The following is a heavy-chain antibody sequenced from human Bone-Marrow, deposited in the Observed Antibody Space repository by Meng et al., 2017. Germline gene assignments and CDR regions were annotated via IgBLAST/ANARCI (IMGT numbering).Heavy chain of an antibody. CDR3: ARNRRAYGAGTHDY. CDR1: GGSISSSSYY. Sequence: GSLRLSCTVSGGSISSSSYYWGWIRQPPGKGLEWIGSIYYSGSTYYNPSLKSRVTISVDTSKNQFSLKLSSVTAADMAVYYCARNRRAYGAGTHDYWGQGTLVTVSS. V-gene: IGHV4-39*07. J-gene: IGHJ4*02. D-gene: IGHD6-13*01. CDR2: IYYSGST.